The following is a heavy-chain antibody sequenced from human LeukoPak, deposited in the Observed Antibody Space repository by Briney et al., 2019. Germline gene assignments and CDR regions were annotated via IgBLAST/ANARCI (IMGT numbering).Heavy chain of an antibody. CDR3: ARDGAFHYGSGSYTRYNWFDP. J-gene: IGHJ5*02. CDR1: GGTFISYA. D-gene: IGHD3-10*01. CDR2: IIPIFGTA. V-gene: IGHV1-69*13. Sequence: GASVKVSCKASGGTFISYAISWVRQAPGQGLEWMGGIIPIFGTANYAQKFQGRVTITADESTSTAYMELSSLRSEDTAVYYCARDGAFHYGSGSYTRYNWFDPWGQGTLVTVSS.